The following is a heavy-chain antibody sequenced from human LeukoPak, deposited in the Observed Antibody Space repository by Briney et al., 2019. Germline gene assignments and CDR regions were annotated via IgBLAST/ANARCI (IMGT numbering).Heavy chain of an antibody. CDR1: GFIFSDYS. Sequence: GGSLRLSCAASGFIFSDYSMNWVRQAPGKGLEWISYIGISSGNTKYADSVKGRFTISGDNAKNSLYLQMNSLRVEDTAVYYCARDHNYAFDNWGQGSLVTVSS. CDR3: ARDHNYAFDN. V-gene: IGHV3-48*04. D-gene: IGHD1-1*01. CDR2: IGISSGNT. J-gene: IGHJ4*02.